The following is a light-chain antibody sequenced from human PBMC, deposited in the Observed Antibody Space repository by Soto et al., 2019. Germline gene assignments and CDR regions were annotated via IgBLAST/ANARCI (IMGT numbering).Light chain of an antibody. CDR2: DAS. Sequence: IHMRHSPATLSASVVYRVTITFLASQSISSWLAWYQQKPGKAPKLLIYDASSLQSGVPSRFSGTGSGTEFTLSIDSLQPDDFATYYCQQYHSSSITFGQGTRLEIK. CDR1: QSISSW. CDR3: QQYHSSSIT. J-gene: IGKJ5*01. V-gene: IGKV1-5*01.